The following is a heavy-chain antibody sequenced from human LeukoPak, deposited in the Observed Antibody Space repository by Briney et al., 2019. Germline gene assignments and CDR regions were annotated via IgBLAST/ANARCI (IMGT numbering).Heavy chain of an antibody. J-gene: IGHJ6*03. Sequence: SETLSLTCTVSGGSISSHYWSWIRQPPGTGLEWIGYIYYSGSTNYNPSLKSRVTISVDTSKNQFSLKLSSVTAADTAVYYCARGGQQLAPSGRGFYYYYYMDVWGKGTTVTVSS. CDR3: ARGGQQLAPSGRGFYYYYYMDV. D-gene: IGHD6-13*01. V-gene: IGHV4-59*11. CDR1: GGSISSHY. CDR2: IYYSGST.